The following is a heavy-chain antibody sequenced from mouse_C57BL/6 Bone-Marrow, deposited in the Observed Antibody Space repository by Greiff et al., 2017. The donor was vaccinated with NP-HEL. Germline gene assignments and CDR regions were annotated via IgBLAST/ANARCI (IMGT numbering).Heavy chain of an antibody. CDR2: ISNGGGST. Sequence: EVMLVESGGGLVQPGGSLKLSCAASGFTFSDYYMYWVRQTPEKRLEWVAYISNGGGSTYYPDTVKGRFTISRDNAKNTLYLQMSRLKSEDTAMYYCARHGYYGLFDYWGQGTTLTVSS. CDR3: ARHGYYGLFDY. V-gene: IGHV5-12*01. CDR1: GFTFSDYY. J-gene: IGHJ2*01. D-gene: IGHD1-1*01.